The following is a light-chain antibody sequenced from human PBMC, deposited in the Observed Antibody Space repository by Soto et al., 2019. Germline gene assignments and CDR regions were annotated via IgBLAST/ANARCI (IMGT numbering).Light chain of an antibody. CDR1: SSNIVAGYD. Sequence: QSVLPQPPSVSGAPGQRVTISCTGSSSNIVAGYDVHWYQQLPGTAPKLLIYGNSNRPSGVPDRFSGSKSGTSASLAITGLQAEDEADYYCQSYDSSLSGYVFGTGTKVTVL. CDR2: GNS. J-gene: IGLJ1*01. CDR3: QSYDSSLSGYV. V-gene: IGLV1-40*01.